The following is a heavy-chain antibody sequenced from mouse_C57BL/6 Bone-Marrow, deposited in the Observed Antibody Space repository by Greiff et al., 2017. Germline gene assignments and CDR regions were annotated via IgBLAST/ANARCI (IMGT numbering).Heavy chain of an antibody. J-gene: IGHJ4*01. V-gene: IGHV1-59*01. CDR2: IDPSDSYT. CDR3: ARWRGYGSSYDYYARDY. CDR1: GYTFTSYW. D-gene: IGHD1-1*01. Sequence: QVQLKQPGAELVRPGTSVKLSCKASGYTFTSYWMHWVKQRPGQGLEWIGVIDPSDSYTNYNQKFKGKATLTVDTSSSTAYMQLSSLTSEDSAVYYCARWRGYGSSYDYYARDYWGQGTSVTVSS.